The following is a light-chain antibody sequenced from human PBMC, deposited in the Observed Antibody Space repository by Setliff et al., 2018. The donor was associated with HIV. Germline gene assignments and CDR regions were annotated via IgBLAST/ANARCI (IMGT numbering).Light chain of an antibody. V-gene: IGLV2-14*01. J-gene: IGLJ1*01. CDR3: GSYTSSSTSYV. Sequence: LAQPASVSGSPGQSITISCTGTSSDVGGYNYVSWYQQNPGKAPKLMIYEVSNRPSGVSNRFSGSKSGNTASLTISGLQAEDEADYYCGSYTSSSTSYVFGTGTKVTVL. CDR2: EVS. CDR1: SSDVGGYNY.